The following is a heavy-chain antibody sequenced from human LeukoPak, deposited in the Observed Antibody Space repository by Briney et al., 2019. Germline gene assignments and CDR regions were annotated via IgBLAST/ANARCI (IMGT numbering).Heavy chain of an antibody. D-gene: IGHD3-10*01. CDR1: GGSISSGAYY. Sequence: SETLSLTCTVSGGSISSGAYYWSWIRQPPGMGLVWIGYIYYSGSSYYNPSLKSRVTISVDTSKNQSSLKLSSVTDADTAEYYGAREKGAYYYGSGSYSNWFDPWGQGTLVTVSS. V-gene: IGHV4-30-4*01. J-gene: IGHJ5*02. CDR2: IYYSGSS. CDR3: AREKGAYYYGSGSYSNWFDP.